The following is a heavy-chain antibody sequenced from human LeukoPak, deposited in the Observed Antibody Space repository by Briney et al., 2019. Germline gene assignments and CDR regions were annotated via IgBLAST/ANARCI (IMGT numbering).Heavy chain of an antibody. Sequence: GGSLRLSCAASGFTFRSYAMSWVRQAPGKGLEWVSAISGSGGSTYYADSVKGRFTISRDNPKNTLYLQMNSLRAEDTAVYYCAKVVPFVDTAMVADYWGQGTLVTVSS. D-gene: IGHD5-18*01. J-gene: IGHJ4*02. V-gene: IGHV3-23*01. CDR1: GFTFRSYA. CDR3: AKVVPFVDTAMVADY. CDR2: ISGSGGST.